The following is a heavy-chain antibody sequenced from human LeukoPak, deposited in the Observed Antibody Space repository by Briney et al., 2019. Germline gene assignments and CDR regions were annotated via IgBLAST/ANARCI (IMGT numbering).Heavy chain of an antibody. J-gene: IGHJ4*02. CDR2: ISHSGST. D-gene: IGHD3-22*01. Sequence: PSETLSLTCAVYGGSFSGYYWSWIRQPPGKGLEWIGEISHSGSTNYNPSLKSRVTISVDTSKNQFSLKLSSVTAADTAVYYCARGFDYYDSSGYYGGAMFDYWGQGTLVTVSS. CDR1: GGSFSGYY. CDR3: ARGFDYYDSSGYYGGAMFDY. V-gene: IGHV4-34*01.